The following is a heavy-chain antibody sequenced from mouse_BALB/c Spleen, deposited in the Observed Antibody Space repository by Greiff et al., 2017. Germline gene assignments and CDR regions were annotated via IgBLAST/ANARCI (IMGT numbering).Heavy chain of an antibody. CDR1: GFNIKDTY. V-gene: IGHV14-3*02. D-gene: IGHD2-3*01. Sequence: EVQLQQSGAELVKPGASVKLSCTASGFNIKDTYMHWVKQRPEQGLEWIGRIDPANGNTKYDPKFQGKATITADTSSNTAYLQLSSLTSEDTAVYYCARRDGYYGKSYAMDYWGQGTSVTVSS. CDR2: IDPANGNT. CDR3: ARRDGYYGKSYAMDY. J-gene: IGHJ4*01.